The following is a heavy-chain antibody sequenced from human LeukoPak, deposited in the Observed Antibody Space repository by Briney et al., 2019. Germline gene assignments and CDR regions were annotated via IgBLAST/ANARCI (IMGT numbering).Heavy chain of an antibody. V-gene: IGHV4-34*01. CDR1: GGSFSGYY. D-gene: IGHD5-12*01. Sequence: PSETLSLTCAVYGGSFSGYYWSWIRQPPGKGLEWIGEINHSGSTNYNPSLKSRVTISVDTSKNQFSLKLSSVTAADTAVYYCARVGGGSGYDNFDYWGQGTLVTVSS. CDR3: ARVGGGSGYDNFDY. CDR2: INHSGST. J-gene: IGHJ4*02.